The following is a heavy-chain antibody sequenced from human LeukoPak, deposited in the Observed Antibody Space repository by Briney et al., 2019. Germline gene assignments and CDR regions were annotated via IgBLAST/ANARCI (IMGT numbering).Heavy chain of an antibody. D-gene: IGHD1-14*01. CDR3: ARDSFETDIDY. J-gene: IGHJ4*02. Sequence: GGSLRLSCVVSGFTFSTYWMSWVRQAPGKGLEWVGNIKEDGSEKYYVDSMKGRFTISRDNAKNSLYLQMNSLRVEDTAVYYCARDSFETDIDYWGQGTLVTVSS. CDR1: GFTFSTYW. V-gene: IGHV3-7*01. CDR2: IKEDGSEK.